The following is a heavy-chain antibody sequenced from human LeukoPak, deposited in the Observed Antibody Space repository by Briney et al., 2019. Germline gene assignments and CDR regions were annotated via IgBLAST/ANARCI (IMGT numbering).Heavy chain of an antibody. CDR2: INTDGSST. V-gene: IGHV3-74*01. CDR1: GFTFSSYW. CDR3: AKPPKDDNASWYYYFDS. D-gene: IGHD6-13*01. J-gene: IGHJ4*02. Sequence: QPGGSLRLSCAASGFTFSSYWMHWVRQAPGKGLVWVSRINTDGSSTGYADSVKGRFTISRDNAKNTLYLQMNSLRTEDTAVYYCAKPPKDDNASWYYYFDSWGQGTLVTVSS.